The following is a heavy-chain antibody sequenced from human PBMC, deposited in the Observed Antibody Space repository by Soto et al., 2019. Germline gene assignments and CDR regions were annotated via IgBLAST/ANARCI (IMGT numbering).Heavy chain of an antibody. CDR2: ISPMFGAA. Sequence: QVQLVQSGAEMKKPGSSVKVSCQSSGGTFNTYAMNWVRQAPGQGPEWMGDISPMFGAANYAPKFQGRVTITPDESPGKSDMQLSSLTSEDTALYFCAREVQVHTPAFVYWGQGTLVTVSS. J-gene: IGHJ4*02. CDR3: AREVQVHTPAFVY. V-gene: IGHV1-69*19. CDR1: GGTFNTYA. D-gene: IGHD3-10*01.